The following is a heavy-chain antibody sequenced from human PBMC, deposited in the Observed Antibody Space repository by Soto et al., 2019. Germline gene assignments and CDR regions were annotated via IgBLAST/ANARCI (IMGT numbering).Heavy chain of an antibody. Sequence: GESLKISCKGSGYSFTSYWIGWVRQMPGKGLEWMGIIYPGDSDTRYSPSFQGQVNISADKTISAAYLQWSSLEASDTAMYYGTTMGASNYGPTGPYYYYCGMDVWGQGTTVTVSS. CDR1: GYSFTSYW. V-gene: IGHV5-51*01. CDR3: TTMGASNYGPTGPYYYYCGMDV. D-gene: IGHD4-4*01. CDR2: IYPGDSDT. J-gene: IGHJ6*02.